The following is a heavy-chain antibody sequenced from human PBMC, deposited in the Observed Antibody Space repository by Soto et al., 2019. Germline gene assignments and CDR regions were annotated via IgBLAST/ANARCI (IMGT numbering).Heavy chain of an antibody. J-gene: IGHJ6*02. CDR1: GFTFSSYS. Sequence: GGSLRLSCAASGFTFSSYSMNWVRQAPGKGLEWVSYISSSNRTINYADSVKGRFIISRDNAKNSLYLQMHSLRDEDTAVYYCAREGWPLLQTGMDVWGQGTTVTVSS. D-gene: IGHD2-15*01. V-gene: IGHV3-48*02. CDR2: ISSSNRTI. CDR3: AREGWPLLQTGMDV.